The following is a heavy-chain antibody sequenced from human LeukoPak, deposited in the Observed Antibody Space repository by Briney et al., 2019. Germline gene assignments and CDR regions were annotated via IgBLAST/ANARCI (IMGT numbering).Heavy chain of an antibody. J-gene: IGHJ4*02. CDR2: IYYSGST. D-gene: IGHD6-13*01. CDR1: GGSISSGGYY. V-gene: IGHV4-61*03. Sequence: ASETLSLTCTVSGGSISSGGYYWSWIRQHPGKGLEWIGYIYYSGSTYYNPSLKSRVTISVDTSRNHFSLKLNSVTAADTAVYYCAAIAAAGGYWGQGTPVTVSS. CDR3: AAIAAAGGY.